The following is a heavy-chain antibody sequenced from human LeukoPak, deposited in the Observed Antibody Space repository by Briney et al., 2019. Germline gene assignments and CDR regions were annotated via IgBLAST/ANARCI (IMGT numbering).Heavy chain of an antibody. D-gene: IGHD3-10*01. J-gene: IGHJ4*02. Sequence: GGSLRLSCAASGFTFSNYAMHWVRQAPGKGLEWVAVISYDGSNKYYADSVKGRFIISRDNSKNTVDLQMNSLRPEDTAVYYCAKDRGLQSPHGYWGQGTLVTVSS. CDR3: AKDRGLQSPHGY. CDR2: ISYDGSNK. V-gene: IGHV3-30*04. CDR1: GFTFSNYA.